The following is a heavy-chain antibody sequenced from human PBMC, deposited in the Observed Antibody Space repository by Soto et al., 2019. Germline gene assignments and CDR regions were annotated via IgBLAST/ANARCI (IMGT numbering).Heavy chain of an antibody. Sequence: PGGSLRLSCAASGFTFDDYAMHWIRQGPGKGMEWVSGISWNSGSIGYADSVKGRFTISRDNAKNSLYLQMNSLRAEDTALYYCAKDMREYSSGWTYFDYWGQGALVTVSS. CDR3: AKDMREYSSGWTYFDY. J-gene: IGHJ4*02. CDR1: GFTFDDYA. D-gene: IGHD6-19*01. CDR2: ISWNSGSI. V-gene: IGHV3-9*01.